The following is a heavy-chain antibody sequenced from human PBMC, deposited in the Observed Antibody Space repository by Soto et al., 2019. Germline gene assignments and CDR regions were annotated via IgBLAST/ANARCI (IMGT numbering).Heavy chain of an antibody. CDR1: GYGFANYW. V-gene: IGHV5-51*01. J-gene: IGHJ4*02. D-gene: IGHD3-22*01. CDR3: ARQRLWGTSGYYYFEN. CDR2: IYPGDSDT. Sequence: PGESLKISCEASGYGFANYWIGWVRQMPGKGLEWMGIIYPGDSDTRYSPSFQGQVTITVDKSINTAYLQWSRLKASDTAIYYCARQRLWGTSGYYYFENWGQGTLVTVSS.